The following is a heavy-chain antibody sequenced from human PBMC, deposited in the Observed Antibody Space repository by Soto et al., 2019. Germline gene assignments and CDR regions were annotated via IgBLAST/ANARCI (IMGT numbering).Heavy chain of an antibody. Sequence: PLETLSLTCTVSGGSISSGCYFWSWIRQPPGKGLEWIGNIFYSGTTYYNPSLKSRVTISVDTSKNQFSLKLSSVTAADTAVYFCARGVLYWGQGTLVTVSS. J-gene: IGHJ4*02. CDR2: IFYSGTT. V-gene: IGHV4-31*03. CDR3: ARGVLY. CDR1: GGSISSGCYF. D-gene: IGHD1-1*01.